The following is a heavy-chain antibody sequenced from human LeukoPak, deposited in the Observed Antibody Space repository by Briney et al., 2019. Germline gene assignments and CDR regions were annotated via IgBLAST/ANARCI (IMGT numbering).Heavy chain of an antibody. CDR2: IDWDDDK. CDR3: ARTGISTVTHYFDY. D-gene: IGHD4-17*01. J-gene: IGHJ4*02. V-gene: IGHV2-70*11. Sequence: SGPTLVNPTQTLTLTCTFSGVSLSTSGMCVSWIRQPPGKSLEWLARIDWDDDKYYSPSLKTRLTISKDTSKHQVVLTMTNMDPVDTATYYCARTGISTVTHYFDYWGQGTLVTVSS. CDR1: GVSLSTSGMC.